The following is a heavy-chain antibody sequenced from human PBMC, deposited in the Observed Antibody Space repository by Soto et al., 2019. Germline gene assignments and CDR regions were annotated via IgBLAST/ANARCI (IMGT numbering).Heavy chain of an antibody. J-gene: IGHJ3*02. CDR3: AGTRPFDAFDI. D-gene: IGHD1-1*01. Sequence: GGSLRLSCAASGFTFIDYYRSWIRQAPGKGLEWVSYISSSGSTIYYADSVKGRFTISRDNAKNSLYLQMNSLRAEDTAVYYCAGTRPFDAFDIWGQGTMVTVSS. V-gene: IGHV3-11*01. CDR1: GFTFIDYY. CDR2: ISSSGSTI.